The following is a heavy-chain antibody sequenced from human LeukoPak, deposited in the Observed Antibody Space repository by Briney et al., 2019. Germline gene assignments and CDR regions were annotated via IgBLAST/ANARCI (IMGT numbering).Heavy chain of an antibody. CDR3: AKDTHGYPGGIDY. CDR1: GFTFSSYA. J-gene: IGHJ4*02. D-gene: IGHD3-22*01. V-gene: IGHV3-23*01. Sequence: GGSLRLSCAASGFTFSSYAVSWVRQAPGKGLEWVSAISGSGGSTYYADSVKGRFTISRDNSKNTLYLQMNSLRAEDTAVYYCAKDTHGYPGGIDYWGQGTLVTVSS. CDR2: ISGSGGST.